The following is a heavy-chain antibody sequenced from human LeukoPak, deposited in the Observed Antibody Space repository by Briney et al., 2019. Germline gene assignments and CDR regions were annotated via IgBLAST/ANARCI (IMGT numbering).Heavy chain of an antibody. D-gene: IGHD2-8*01. V-gene: IGHV3-48*03. CDR1: GFTFSSYE. Sequence: GGSLRLSCAASGFTFSSYEMNWVRQAPGKGLEWVSYISSSGSTICYADSVKGRFTISRDNAKNSLYLQMNSLRAEDTAVYYCARALIGYYFDYWGQGTLVTVSS. CDR2: ISSSGSTI. CDR3: ARALIGYYFDY. J-gene: IGHJ4*02.